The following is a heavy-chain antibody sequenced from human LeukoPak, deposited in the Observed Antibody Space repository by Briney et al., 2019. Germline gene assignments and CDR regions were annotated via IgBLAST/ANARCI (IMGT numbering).Heavy chain of an antibody. CDR3: ARDRPIVGAGWYFDL. J-gene: IGHJ2*01. CDR1: GGTFSIYA. D-gene: IGHD1-26*01. V-gene: IGHV1-69*04. CDR2: IIPIPGIA. Sequence: ASVTVSFTASGGTFSIYAISWVRQAPGQGLEWMGRIIPIPGIANYAQKFQGRVTITADKSTSTAYMELSSLRSEDTAVYYCARDRPIVGAGWYFDLWGRGTLVTVSS.